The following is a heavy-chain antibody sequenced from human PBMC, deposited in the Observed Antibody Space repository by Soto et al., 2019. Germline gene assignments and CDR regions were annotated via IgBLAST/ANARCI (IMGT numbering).Heavy chain of an antibody. CDR2: INAGNGNT. J-gene: IGHJ4*02. D-gene: IGHD3-9*01. V-gene: IGHV1-3*01. CDR1: GYTFTSYA. Sequence: GASVKVSCKASGYTFTSYAMHWVRQAPGQRLEWMGWINAGNGNTKYSQKFQGRVTITRDTSASTAYMELSSLRSEDTAVYYCARCDILTGYYYYFDYWGQGTPVTVSS. CDR3: ARCDILTGYYYYFDY.